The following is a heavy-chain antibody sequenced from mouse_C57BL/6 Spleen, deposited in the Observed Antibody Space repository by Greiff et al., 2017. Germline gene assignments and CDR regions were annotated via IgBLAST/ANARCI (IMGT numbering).Heavy chain of an antibody. V-gene: IGHV3-1*01. J-gene: IGHJ2*01. CDR3: ARDYDGSGFDY. D-gene: IGHD1-1*01. Sequence: EVKLLESGPGMVKPSQSLSLTCTVTGYSITSGYDWHWLRHFPGNKLEWMGYISYSGSTNYNPSLKSRISITHDTSKNHFFLQLNSVTTEDTATYYCARDYDGSGFDYWGQGTTLTVSS. CDR2: ISYSGST. CDR1: GYSITSGYD.